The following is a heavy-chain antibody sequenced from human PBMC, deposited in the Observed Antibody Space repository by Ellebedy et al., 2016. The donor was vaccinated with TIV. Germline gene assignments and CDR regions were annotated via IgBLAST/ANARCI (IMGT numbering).Heavy chain of an antibody. Sequence: GESLKISCTTSEFNLMNYAMSWVRQAPGKGLEWVSTVGGAGNRAYYADSVKGRFTISRDNFNNTLYLQMNSLRAEDTAVYWCASWDFDYWGQGTLVTVSS. J-gene: IGHJ4*02. V-gene: IGHV3-23*01. D-gene: IGHD7-27*01. CDR3: ASWDFDY. CDR1: EFNLMNYA. CDR2: VGGAGNRA.